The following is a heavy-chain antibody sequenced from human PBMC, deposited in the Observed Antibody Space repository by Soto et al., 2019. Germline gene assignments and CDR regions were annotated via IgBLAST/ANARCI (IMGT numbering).Heavy chain of an antibody. V-gene: IGHV1-69*10. CDR2: IIPIIGKT. CDR1: GGTFSSYA. J-gene: IGHJ4*02. CDR3: ARDQSYGGAFDY. D-gene: IGHD2-21*01. Sequence: SVKVSCKAPGGTFSSYAISWVRQAPGQGLEWMGGIIPIIGKTNYAQKLQGRVTMTTDTSTSTAYMELRSLRSDDTAVYYCARDQSYGGAFDYWGQGTLVTVSS.